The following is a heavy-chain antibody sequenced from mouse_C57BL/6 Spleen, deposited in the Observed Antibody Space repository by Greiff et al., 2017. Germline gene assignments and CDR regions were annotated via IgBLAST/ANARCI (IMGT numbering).Heavy chain of an antibody. CDR1: GYTFTSYW. J-gene: IGHJ2*01. V-gene: IGHV1-74*01. Sequence: QVQLQQPGAELVKPGASVKVSCTASGYTFTSYWMHWVKQRPGQGLEWIGRIHPSDSDTNYNQKFKGKATLTVDKSSSTAYMQLSSLTSEDSAVYYCAISHYDYGCHFDYWGQGTTLTVSA. D-gene: IGHD2-4*01. CDR3: AISHYDYGCHFDY. CDR2: IHPSDSDT.